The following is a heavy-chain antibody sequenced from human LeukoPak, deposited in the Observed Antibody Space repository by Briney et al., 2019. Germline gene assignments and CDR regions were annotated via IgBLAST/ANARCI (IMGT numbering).Heavy chain of an antibody. J-gene: IGHJ4*02. CDR2: IYSGGST. Sequence: GGSLRLSCAASGFTVSSNYMSWVRQAPGKGLEWVSVIYSGGSTYYADSVKGRFTISRDNSKSTLYLQMNSLRAEDTAVYYCARDRRYYDSSGYYQLFDYWGQGTLVTVSS. D-gene: IGHD3-22*01. V-gene: IGHV3-66*02. CDR1: GFTVSSNY. CDR3: ARDRRYYDSSGYYQLFDY.